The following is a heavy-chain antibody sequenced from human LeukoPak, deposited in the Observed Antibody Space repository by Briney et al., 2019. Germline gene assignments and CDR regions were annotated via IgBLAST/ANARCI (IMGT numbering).Heavy chain of an antibody. CDR1: GGSFSGYY. CDR2: VNHSGST. J-gene: IGHJ6*02. Sequence: SETLSLTCAVYGGSFSGYYWSWIRQPPGKGLEWIGEVNHSGSTTYNPSLKSRVTISVDTSKNQFSLKLSSVTAADTAVYYCARLREGATFYYYAFDVWGQGTTVTVSS. D-gene: IGHD1-26*01. V-gene: IGHV4-34*01. CDR3: ARLREGATFYYYAFDV.